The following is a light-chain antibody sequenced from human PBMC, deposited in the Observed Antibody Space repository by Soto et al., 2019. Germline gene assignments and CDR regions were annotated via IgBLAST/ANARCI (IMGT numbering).Light chain of an antibody. CDR1: SSNIGSNT. Sequence: QSVLTQPPPASGTPGQRVTISCSGSSSNIGSNTVNWYQQLPGTAPKLLIYSNNQRPSGVPDRFSGSKSGTSASLAISGLQSEDEADYYCAAWDDSLNDVVFGGGTQLTVL. CDR3: AAWDDSLNDVV. CDR2: SNN. V-gene: IGLV1-44*01. J-gene: IGLJ2*01.